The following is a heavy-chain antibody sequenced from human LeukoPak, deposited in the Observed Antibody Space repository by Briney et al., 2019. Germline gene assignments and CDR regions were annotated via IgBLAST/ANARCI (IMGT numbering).Heavy chain of an antibody. Sequence: PGRSLRLSCAASGFTFDDYAMHWVRQAPGKGLEWVSGISWNSGSIGYADSVKGRFTISRDNAKNSLYLQTNSLRAEDMALYYCAKDRSYGYGIDYWGQGTLVTVSS. CDR3: AKDRSYGYGIDY. CDR2: ISWNSGSI. CDR1: GFTFDDYA. V-gene: IGHV3-9*03. J-gene: IGHJ4*02. D-gene: IGHD5-18*01.